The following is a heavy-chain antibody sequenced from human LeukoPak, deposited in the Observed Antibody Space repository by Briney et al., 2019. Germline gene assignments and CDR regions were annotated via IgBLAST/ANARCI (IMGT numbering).Heavy chain of an antibody. V-gene: IGHV4-34*01. CDR1: GGSFSGYY. Sequence: PSETLSLTCAVYGGSFSGYYWSWIRQPPGKGLEWIGEINHSGSTNYNPSLKSRVTISVDTSKNQFSLKLSSVTAADTAVYYRARWGELDWFDPWGQGTLVTVSS. CDR2: INHSGST. CDR3: ARWGELDWFDP. J-gene: IGHJ5*02. D-gene: IGHD1-26*01.